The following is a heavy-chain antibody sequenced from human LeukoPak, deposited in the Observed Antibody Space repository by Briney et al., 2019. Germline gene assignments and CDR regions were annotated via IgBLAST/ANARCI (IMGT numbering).Heavy chain of an antibody. J-gene: IGHJ6*02. V-gene: IGHV3-33*01. CDR3: ARDNSGMDV. Sequence: GRSLRLSCAASGFTFSSYGMHWVRQAPGKGLEWVAVMWYDGSNKYYADSVKGRFTISRDNSKNTVYLQMNSLRAEDTAVYYCARDNSGMDVWGQGTTVTVSS. CDR2: MWYDGSNK. D-gene: IGHD4-23*01. CDR1: GFTFSSYG.